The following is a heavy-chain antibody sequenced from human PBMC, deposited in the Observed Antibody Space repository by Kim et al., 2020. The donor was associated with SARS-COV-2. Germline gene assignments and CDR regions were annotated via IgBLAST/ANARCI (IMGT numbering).Heavy chain of an antibody. J-gene: IGHJ4*02. CDR1: GYTFTGYY. CDR2: INPNSGGT. Sequence: ASVKVSCKASGYTFTGYYMHWVRQAPGQGLEWMGWINPNSGGTNYAQKFQGRVTMTRDTSISTAYMELSRLRSDDTAVYYCAKGYYDFWSGYYRSSYFDYWGQGTLVTVSS. CDR3: AKGYYDFWSGYYRSSYFDY. V-gene: IGHV1-2*02. D-gene: IGHD3-3*01.